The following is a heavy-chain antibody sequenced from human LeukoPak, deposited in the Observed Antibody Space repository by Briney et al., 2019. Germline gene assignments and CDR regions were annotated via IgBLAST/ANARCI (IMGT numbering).Heavy chain of an antibody. Sequence: SETLSLTCTVSGGSISSGDYYWSWIRQPPGKGLEWIGYIYYSGSTNYNPSLKSRVTISVDTSKNQFSLKLSSVTAADTAVYYCARVRQPPFYGMDVWGQGTTVTVSS. J-gene: IGHJ6*02. V-gene: IGHV4-61*08. CDR1: GGSISSGDYY. CDR3: ARVRQPPFYGMDV. CDR2: IYYSGST. D-gene: IGHD6-13*01.